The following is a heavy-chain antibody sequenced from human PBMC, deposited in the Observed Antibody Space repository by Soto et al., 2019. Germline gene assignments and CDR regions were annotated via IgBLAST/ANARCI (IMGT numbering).Heavy chain of an antibody. CDR1: GYTFTSYA. J-gene: IGHJ2*01. D-gene: IGHD6-19*01. CDR2: INAGNGNT. V-gene: IGHV1-3*01. Sequence: QVPLVQSGAEVKKPGASVKVSCKASGYTFTSYAMHWVRQAPGQRLEWMGWINAGNGNTKYSQKFQGRVTITRDTSASTAYMELSSLRSEDTAVYYCAREASGLASRYFDLWGRGTLVTVSS. CDR3: AREASGLASRYFDL.